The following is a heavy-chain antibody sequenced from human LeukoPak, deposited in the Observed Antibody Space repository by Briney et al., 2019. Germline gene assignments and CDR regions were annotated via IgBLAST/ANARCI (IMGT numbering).Heavy chain of an antibody. CDR3: ARGLLVLGYPWLPYSI. CDR2: IYYSGST. CDR1: GGSISSYY. Sequence: SVTLSLTCTVSGGSISSYYWSWTRQPPGKGLEWIGYIYYSGSTDYNPSLKSRVTISVDTSKNQFSLKLSSVTAADTAVYYCARGLLVLGYPWLPYSIWGQGTLVTVSS. D-gene: IGHD3-10*01. V-gene: IGHV4-59*01. J-gene: IGHJ4*02.